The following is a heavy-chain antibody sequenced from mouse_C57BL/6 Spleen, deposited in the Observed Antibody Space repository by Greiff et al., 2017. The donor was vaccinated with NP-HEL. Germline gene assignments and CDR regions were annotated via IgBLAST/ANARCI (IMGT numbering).Heavy chain of an antibody. CDR1: GYAFSSSW. Sequence: QVQLQQSGPELMKPGASVKISCKASGYAFSSSWMNWVKQRPGKGLEWIGRIYPGDGDTNYNGKFKGKATLTADKSSSTAYMQLSSLTSEDSAVYFCAREELDSSGYVFYAMDYWGQGTSVTVSS. CDR3: AREELDSSGYVFYAMDY. D-gene: IGHD3-2*02. V-gene: IGHV1-82*01. J-gene: IGHJ4*01. CDR2: IYPGDGDT.